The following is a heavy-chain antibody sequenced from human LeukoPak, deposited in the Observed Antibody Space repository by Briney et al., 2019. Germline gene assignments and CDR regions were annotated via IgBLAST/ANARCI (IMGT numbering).Heavy chain of an antibody. Sequence: ASVKVSCKASGGTFSSYAISWVRQAPGQGLEWMGGIIPIFGTANYAQKFQGRVTITADESTSTAYMELSSLRSEDTAVYYCASRHGYNPNTYFDYWGQGTLVTVSS. CDR3: ASRHGYNPNTYFDY. CDR2: IIPIFGTA. D-gene: IGHD5-24*01. V-gene: IGHV1-69*13. J-gene: IGHJ4*02. CDR1: GGTFSSYA.